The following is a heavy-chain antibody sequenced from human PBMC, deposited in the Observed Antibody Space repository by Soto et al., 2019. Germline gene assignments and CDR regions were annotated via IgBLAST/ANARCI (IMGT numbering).Heavy chain of an antibody. CDR1: GGTFSSYA. CDR2: VIPIFGTA. D-gene: IGHD3-10*01. Sequence: SVKVSCKASGGTFSSYAISGVRQAPGQGLEWMGGVIPIFGTANYAQKFQGRVTITADEATSTAYVELDSLRAEDTGVDYCAKDVFTFWSGNSPPYSYYAMDVWGQGTTVT. CDR3: AKDVFTFWSGNSPPYSYYAMDV. V-gene: IGHV1-69*13. J-gene: IGHJ6*02.